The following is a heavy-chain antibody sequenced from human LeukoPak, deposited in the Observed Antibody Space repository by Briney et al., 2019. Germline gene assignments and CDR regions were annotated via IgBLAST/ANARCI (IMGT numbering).Heavy chain of an antibody. CDR1: GSTFSSYA. V-gene: IGHV1-69*05. J-gene: IGHJ4*02. D-gene: IGHD2-2*01. CDR2: IIPIFGTA. Sequence: SVKVSCKASGSTFSSYAISWVRQAPGQGLEWLGRIIPIFGTANYARKFQGRVTITTDESTSTAYMELSSLRSEDTAVYYCARGGGGYCSSTSCGNFDYWGQGTLVTVSS. CDR3: ARGGGGYCSSTSCGNFDY.